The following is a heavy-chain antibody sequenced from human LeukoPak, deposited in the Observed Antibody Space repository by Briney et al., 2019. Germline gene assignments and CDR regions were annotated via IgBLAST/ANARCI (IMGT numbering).Heavy chain of an antibody. CDR3: ARRQTFDY. Sequence: PGGSLRLSCVASGFTFGENWMSWVRQAPGKGLEWVANMKEDGSEKYYVDSVEGRFTISRDNARKSVYLQMNSLRVEDTAVYYCARRQTFDYWGQGTLVTVSS. V-gene: IGHV3-7*03. J-gene: IGHJ4*02. CDR2: MKEDGSEK. CDR1: GFTFGENW.